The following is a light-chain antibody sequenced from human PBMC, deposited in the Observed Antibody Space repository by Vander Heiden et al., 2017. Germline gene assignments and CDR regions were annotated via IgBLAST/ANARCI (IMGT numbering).Light chain of an antibody. CDR3: NSRDSSGNHLV. CDR2: GKN. Sequence: SALTQDPLVSVALGQTVWTPGPGDSLRSYYASWYQQKQGQAPVLVIYGKNNRPSGIPDRFSGSSSGNTASLTITGAQAEDEADYYCNSRDSSGNHLVFGGGTQLTVL. CDR1: SLRSYY. J-gene: IGLJ7*01. V-gene: IGLV3-19*01.